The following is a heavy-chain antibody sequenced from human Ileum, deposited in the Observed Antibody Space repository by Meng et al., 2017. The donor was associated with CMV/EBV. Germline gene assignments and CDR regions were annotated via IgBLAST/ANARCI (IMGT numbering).Heavy chain of an antibody. V-gene: IGHV3-23*01. J-gene: IGHJ3*02. CDR3: AKGRSSGWLDAFDM. CDR2: ISGSGAST. CDR1: GFTFSSYA. Sequence: GESLKISCAASGFTFSSYAVSWVRQAPGKGLEWVSAISGSGASTYYADSLKGRFTISRDNSKNTLYLQMNSLRVEDTAVYYCAKGRSSGWLDAFDMWGQGTMVTVSS. D-gene: IGHD3-22*01.